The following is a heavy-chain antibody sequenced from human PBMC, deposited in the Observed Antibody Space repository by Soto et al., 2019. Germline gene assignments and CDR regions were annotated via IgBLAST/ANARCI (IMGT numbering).Heavy chain of an antibody. Sequence: QVHLVQSGAEVKKPGASVKVSCKTSGYTFTRYGISWVRQAPGQGLEWMGWISGYDGRTNFAQKVQDRVTMTTDTSTSTVYMELRSLTCDDTAVYYCAREGDVPYYYYGMDVWGLGTTVTVSS. CDR2: ISGYDGRT. D-gene: IGHD2-21*02. J-gene: IGHJ6*02. V-gene: IGHV1-18*01. CDR1: GYTFTRYG. CDR3: AREGDVPYYYYGMDV.